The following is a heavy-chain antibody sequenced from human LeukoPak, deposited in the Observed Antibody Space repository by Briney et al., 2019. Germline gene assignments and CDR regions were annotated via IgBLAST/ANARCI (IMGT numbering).Heavy chain of an antibody. CDR1: GGTFSSYA. Sequence: SEKVSCKASGGTFSSYAISWVRQAPGQGLEWVGGVIPIFGTANYAQKFQGRVTMTRDTSTSTVYMELSSLRTEDTAVYYCARDREWELEYYFDYWGQGALVTVSS. V-gene: IGHV1-69*05. J-gene: IGHJ4*02. CDR2: VIPIFGTA. CDR3: ARDREWELEYYFDY. D-gene: IGHD1-26*01.